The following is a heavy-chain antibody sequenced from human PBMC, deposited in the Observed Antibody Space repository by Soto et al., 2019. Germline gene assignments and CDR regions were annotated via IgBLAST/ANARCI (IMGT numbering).Heavy chain of an antibody. J-gene: IGHJ3*02. CDR2: ISAYNGNT. D-gene: IGHD2-2*01. CDR3: ARAGYCSSTSCYSADAFDI. V-gene: IGHV1-18*04. Sequence: ASVKVSCKASGYTFTSCSISCVRQAPGQGPEWMGWISAYNGNTNYAQKLQGRVTMTTDTSTSTAYMELRSLRSDDTAVYYCARAGYCSSTSCYSADAFDIWGQGTMVTVSS. CDR1: GYTFTSCS.